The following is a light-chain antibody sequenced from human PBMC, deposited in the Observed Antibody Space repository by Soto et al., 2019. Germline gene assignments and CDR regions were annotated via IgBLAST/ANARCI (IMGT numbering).Light chain of an antibody. Sequence: QSALTQPASVSGSPGQSITISCTGTSSDVGGYKYVSWYQQHPGKAPKLMIYDVSNRPSGVSDRFSGSKSGNTASLTISGLQAEDEADFYCGSYTSRSTLVIFGGGTKVTVL. CDR2: DVS. CDR3: GSYTSRSTLVI. J-gene: IGLJ2*01. CDR1: SSDVGGYKY. V-gene: IGLV2-14*01.